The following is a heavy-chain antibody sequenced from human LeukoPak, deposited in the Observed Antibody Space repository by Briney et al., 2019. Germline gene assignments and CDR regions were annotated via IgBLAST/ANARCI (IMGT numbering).Heavy chain of an antibody. J-gene: IGHJ4*02. CDR1: GFTFSNYG. D-gene: IGHD6-19*01. CDR3: ARDDPSIAVAAYFDY. Sequence: GGSLRLSCAASGFTFSNYGMHWVRQAPGKGLEWVAVISYDGYNQYYAASVKGRFTISRDNAKNSLYLQMNSLRAEDTAVYYCARDDPSIAVAAYFDYWGQGTLVTVSS. V-gene: IGHV3-30*03. CDR2: ISYDGYNQ.